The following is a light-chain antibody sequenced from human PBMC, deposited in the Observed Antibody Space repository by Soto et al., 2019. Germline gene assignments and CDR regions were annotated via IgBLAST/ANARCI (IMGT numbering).Light chain of an antibody. V-gene: IGKV3-20*01. J-gene: IGKJ4*01. CDR2: GAS. Sequence: EIVLTQSPGTLSLSPGERATLSCRASQSVSKNFLAWYQQKPGQAPRLLISGASNRATGIPDRLSGSGLGTDFSLTIDSLEPEDLAVYFWQQYGSSPSTFGGGTKVAIK. CDR1: QSVSKNF. CDR3: QQYGSSPST.